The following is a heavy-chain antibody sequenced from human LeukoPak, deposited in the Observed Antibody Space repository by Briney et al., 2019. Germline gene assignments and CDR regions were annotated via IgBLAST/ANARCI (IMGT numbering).Heavy chain of an antibody. CDR3: ARTANYDYVWGSYRLFDY. CDR1: GGSFSGYY. V-gene: IGHV4-34*01. J-gene: IGHJ4*02. Sequence: SETLSLTCAVYGGSFSGYYWSWIRQPPGKGLEWIGEINHSGSTNYNPSLKSRVTISVDTSKNQFSLKLSSVTAADTAVYYCARTANYDYVWGSYRLFDYWGQGTLVTVSS. CDR2: INHSGST. D-gene: IGHD3-16*02.